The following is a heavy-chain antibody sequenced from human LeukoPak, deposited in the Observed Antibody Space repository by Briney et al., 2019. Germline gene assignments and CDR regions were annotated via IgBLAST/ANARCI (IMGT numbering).Heavy chain of an antibody. J-gene: IGHJ4*02. Sequence: SVKVSCKASGGTFSSYAISWVRQAPGQGLEWMGGIIPIFGTANYAQKFQGRVTIIADESTSTAYMELSSLRSEDTAVYYCARSGYSSGYFDYWGQGTLVTVSS. CDR1: GGTFSSYA. V-gene: IGHV1-69*13. CDR2: IIPIFGTA. CDR3: ARSGYSSGYFDY. D-gene: IGHD3-22*01.